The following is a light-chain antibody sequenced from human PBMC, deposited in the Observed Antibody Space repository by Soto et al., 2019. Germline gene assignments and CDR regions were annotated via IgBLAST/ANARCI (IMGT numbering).Light chain of an antibody. CDR3: QQYDCFLT. Sequence: DIEMTQSPSTLSASVGDRVTITCRASQSVSSWVAWYQQKPGKAPNLLISKASSLESGLPSRFSGSGSGTDFPLTISSLQPDYSATYYRQQYDCFLTFGRGTKVDIK. CDR1: QSVSSW. V-gene: IGKV1-5*03. CDR2: KAS. J-gene: IGKJ4*01.